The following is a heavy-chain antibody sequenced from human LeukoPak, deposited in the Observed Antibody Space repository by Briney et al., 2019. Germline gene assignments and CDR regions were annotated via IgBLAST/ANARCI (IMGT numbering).Heavy chain of an antibody. CDR1: GFTFSTFG. D-gene: IGHD3-9*01. J-gene: IGHJ4*02. CDR2: IRYDGSNK. Sequence: GGSLRLSCAASGFAASGFTFSTFGMHWVRQAPGKGLEWVAFIRYDGSNKYYADSVKGRFTISRDDSKDTLYLQMNSLRAEDTAAYYCAKGYYFDILSGYSSLDSWGQGTLVTVSS. CDR3: AKGYYFDILSGYSSLDS. V-gene: IGHV3-30*02.